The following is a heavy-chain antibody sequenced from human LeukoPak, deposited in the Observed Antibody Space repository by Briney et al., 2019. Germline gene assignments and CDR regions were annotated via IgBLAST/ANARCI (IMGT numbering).Heavy chain of an antibody. V-gene: IGHV3-23*01. J-gene: IGHJ4*02. D-gene: IGHD3-10*01. Sequence: PGGSLRLSCAASGFTFSSYAMSWVRQAPGKGLEWVSAISGSGGSAYYADSVKGRFTISRDNSKNTLYLQMNSLRAEDTAVYYCAKVPSMVRGVAFDYWGQGTLVTVSS. CDR1: GFTFSSYA. CDR2: ISGSGGSA. CDR3: AKVPSMVRGVAFDY.